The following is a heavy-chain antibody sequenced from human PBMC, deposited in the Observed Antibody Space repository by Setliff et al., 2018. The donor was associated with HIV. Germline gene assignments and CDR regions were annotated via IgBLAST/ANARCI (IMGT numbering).Heavy chain of an antibody. CDR3: ARVSGGTYYSEFYYYMDV. V-gene: IGHV4-59*01. CDR1: GGSINNYH. D-gene: IGHD1-26*01. CDR2: VYYVGDT. Sequence: PSETLSLTCTASGGSINNYHWSWVRQPPGKGLEWIAYVYYVGDTNYNPSLKSRVTVSVDTSKNQFSLKLTSVAAADTAVYYCARVSGGTYYSEFYYYMDVWGKGTTVTVSS. J-gene: IGHJ6*03.